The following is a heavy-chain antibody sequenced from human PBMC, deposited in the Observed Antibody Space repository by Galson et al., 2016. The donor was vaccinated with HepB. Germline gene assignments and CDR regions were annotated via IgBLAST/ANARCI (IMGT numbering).Heavy chain of an antibody. Sequence: SGYTITSYYMHWVRQAPGQGLEWMGVIYPSGDTTNYSQRFRGRATMTRDTSTNTVYMELSSLRSEDTAVYYCVREGLPEVKYFDYWGQGTLVTVSS. CDR1: GYTITSYY. CDR3: VREGLPEVKYFDY. D-gene: IGHD2-2*01. V-gene: IGHV1-46*01. J-gene: IGHJ4*02. CDR2: IYPSGDTT.